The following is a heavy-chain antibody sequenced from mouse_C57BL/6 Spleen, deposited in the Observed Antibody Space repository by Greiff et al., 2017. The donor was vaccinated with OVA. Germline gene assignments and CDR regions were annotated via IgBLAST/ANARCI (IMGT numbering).Heavy chain of an antibody. V-gene: IGHV1-53*01. Sequence: QVQLQQPGTELVKPGASVTLSCTASGYTFTSYWMHWVKQRPGHGLEWIGNINPSNGGTNYNEKFKSKATLTVDKSSSTAYMQLSSLTSEDSAVYYCARLVLRYYFDYWGQGTPLTVSS. CDR3: ARLVLRYYFDY. CDR1: GYTFTSYW. D-gene: IGHD1-1*01. J-gene: IGHJ2*01. CDR2: INPSNGGT.